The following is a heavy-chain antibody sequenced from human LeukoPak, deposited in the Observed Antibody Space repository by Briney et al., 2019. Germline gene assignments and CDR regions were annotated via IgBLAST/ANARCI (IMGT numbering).Heavy chain of an antibody. CDR2: MNPNSGNT. J-gene: IGHJ4*02. D-gene: IGHD6-19*01. CDR1: GYTFTSYD. CDR3: ASRPRSGYSIDY. Sequence: ASVKVSCKASGYTFTSYDINWVRQATGRGLEWMGWMNPNSGNTGYAQKFQGRVTMTRNTSISTAYMGLSSLRSEDTAVYYCASRPRSGYSIDYWGQGTLVTVSS. V-gene: IGHV1-8*01.